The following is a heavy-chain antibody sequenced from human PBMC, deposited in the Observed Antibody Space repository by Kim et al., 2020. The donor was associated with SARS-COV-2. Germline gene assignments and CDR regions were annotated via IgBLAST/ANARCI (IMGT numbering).Heavy chain of an antibody. J-gene: IGHJ4*02. CDR1: GFTFDDYA. Sequence: GGSLRLSCAASGFTFDDYAMHWVRQAPGKGLEWVSGISWNSGSIGYADSVKGRFTISRDNAKNSLYLQMNSLRAEDTALYYCAKDTVSGYSSGWYYFDYWGQGTLVTVSS. CDR2: ISWNSGSI. D-gene: IGHD6-19*01. V-gene: IGHV3-9*01. CDR3: AKDTVSGYSSGWYYFDY.